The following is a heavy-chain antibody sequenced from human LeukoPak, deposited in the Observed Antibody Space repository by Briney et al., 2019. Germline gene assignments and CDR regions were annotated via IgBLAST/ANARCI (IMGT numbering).Heavy chain of an antibody. D-gene: IGHD1-14*01. CDR2: INPNSGGT. V-gene: IGHV1-2*02. CDR3: ARASNRSNYYFDY. CDR1: GYTFTGYY. J-gene: IGHJ4*02. Sequence: ASVKVSCKASGYTFTGYYMHWVRQAPGQGLEWMGWINPNSGGTNYAQKFQGRVTMTRDTSISTAYMELSRLRSDDTAVYYCARASNRSNYYFDYWGQGTLVTVSS.